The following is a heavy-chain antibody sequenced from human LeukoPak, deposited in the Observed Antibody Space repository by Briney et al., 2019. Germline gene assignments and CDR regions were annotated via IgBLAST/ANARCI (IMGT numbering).Heavy chain of an antibody. J-gene: IGHJ4*02. Sequence: SETLSLTCTVSGGSISSSSYYWGWIRQPPGMGLEWIGYINYSGSTDYKPSLKSRVTISVDTSNNQFSLNLRSVTAADTAVYYCAREYSSFEYWGQGILVTVSS. CDR2: INYSGST. CDR3: AREYSSFEY. V-gene: IGHV4-61*01. CDR1: GGSISSSSYY. D-gene: IGHD3-22*01.